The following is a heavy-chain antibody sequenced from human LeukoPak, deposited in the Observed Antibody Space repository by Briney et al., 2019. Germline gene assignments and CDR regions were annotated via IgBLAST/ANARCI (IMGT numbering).Heavy chain of an antibody. J-gene: IGHJ3*02. CDR2: IYTSGST. CDR1: GGSISSYY. V-gene: IGHV4-4*09. CDR3: ASLVNAFRGVFPYDAFDI. Sequence: SETLSLTCTVSGGSISSYYWSWIRQPPGKGLEWIGYIYTSGSTNYNPSLKSRVTISVDTSKNQFSLKLSSVTAADTAVYYCASLVNAFRGVFPYDAFDIWGQGTMVTVSS. D-gene: IGHD3-16*01.